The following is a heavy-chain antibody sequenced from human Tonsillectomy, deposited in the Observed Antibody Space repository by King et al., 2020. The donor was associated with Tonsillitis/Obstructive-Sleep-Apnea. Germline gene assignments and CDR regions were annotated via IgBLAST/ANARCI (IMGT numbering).Heavy chain of an antibody. CDR1: GYSINTSNW. V-gene: IGHV4-4*02. CDR2: VFHSGNT. J-gene: IGHJ4*02. Sequence: VQLQESGPGLVKPSGTLSLTCEVSGYSINTSNWWSWVRQSPGKGLEWIGEVFHSGNTNYNPSLKSRLTISVDKSKNQFSLKLNSVTAADTAIYYCLVVAATAFRDYWGRGTLVTVSS. D-gene: IGHD2-15*01. CDR3: LVVAATAFRDY.